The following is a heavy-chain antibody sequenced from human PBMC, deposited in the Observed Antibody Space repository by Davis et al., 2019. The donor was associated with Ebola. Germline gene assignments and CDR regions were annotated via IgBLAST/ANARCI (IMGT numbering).Heavy chain of an antibody. CDR3: TRNGRAHSKAYYYNYGMDV. D-gene: IGHD4-11*01. Sequence: PGGSLRPSCAASGSTFNTFWMSWVRQAPGKGLEWVANIKQDGSEKYYVASVEGRFTISRDNAKNSLYLQMHSLRDEDTAVYYCTRNGRAHSKAYYYNYGMDVWGQGTTVIVSS. CDR1: GSTFNTFW. CDR2: IKQDGSEK. V-gene: IGHV3-7*01. J-gene: IGHJ6*02.